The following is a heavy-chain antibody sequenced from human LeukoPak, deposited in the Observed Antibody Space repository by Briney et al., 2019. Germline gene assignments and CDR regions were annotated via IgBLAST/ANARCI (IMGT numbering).Heavy chain of an antibody. CDR3: ARDLGFYDYVWGSHRYTPYYFDY. Sequence: SETLSLTCIVSGGSISSYYWNWIRQPPGKGLEWIGYIYYSGYTNYNPSLKSRVTISVDTSKNQFSLKLSSVTAADTAVYYCARDLGFYDYVWGSHRYTPYYFDYWGQGTLVTVSS. V-gene: IGHV4-59*01. D-gene: IGHD3-16*02. J-gene: IGHJ4*02. CDR1: GGSISSYY. CDR2: IYYSGYT.